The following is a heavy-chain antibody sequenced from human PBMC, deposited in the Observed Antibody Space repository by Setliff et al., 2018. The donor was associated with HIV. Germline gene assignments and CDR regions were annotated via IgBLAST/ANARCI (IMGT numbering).Heavy chain of an antibody. J-gene: IGHJ6*03. CDR2: INQSGRT. V-gene: IGHV4-34*01. Sequence: SETLSLTCAVYGGSFSGHSWTWVRQPQGKGLEWMGEINQSGRTNYNPSLKSRVTMSVDKSKNQFSLRLGSVTAADTAVYYCAREKDYDLGLGYYMDVWGKGTTVTVSS. CDR3: AREKDYDLGLGYYMDV. D-gene: IGHD3-3*01. CDR1: GGSFSGHS.